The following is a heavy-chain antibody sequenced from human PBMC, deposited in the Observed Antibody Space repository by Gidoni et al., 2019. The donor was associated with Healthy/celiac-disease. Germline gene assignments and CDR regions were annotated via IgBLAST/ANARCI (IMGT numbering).Heavy chain of an antibody. J-gene: IGHJ4*02. CDR3: AREKGSPFDYFDY. D-gene: IGHD1-26*01. CDR1: GYSISSGYY. CDR2: IYHSGST. Sequence: QVQLQESGPGLVKPSETLSLTCAVSGYSISSGYYWGWIRQPPGKGLEWIGSIYHSGSTYYNPSLKSRVTISVDTSKNQFSLKLSSVTAADTAVYYCAREKGSPFDYFDYWGQGTLVTVSS. V-gene: IGHV4-38-2*02.